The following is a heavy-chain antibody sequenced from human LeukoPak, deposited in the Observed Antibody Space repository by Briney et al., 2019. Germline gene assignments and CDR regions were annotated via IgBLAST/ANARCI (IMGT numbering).Heavy chain of an antibody. J-gene: IGHJ4*02. CDR2: ISYDGSNK. CDR3: ARVPTY. Sequence: QPGRSLRLSCAASGFTFSSYAMHWVRQAPGKGLEWVAVISYDGSNKYYADSVKGRFTISRDNSKNTLYLQMNSLRAEDTAVYYCARVPTYWGQGTLVTVSS. V-gene: IGHV3-30*04. CDR1: GFTFSSYA.